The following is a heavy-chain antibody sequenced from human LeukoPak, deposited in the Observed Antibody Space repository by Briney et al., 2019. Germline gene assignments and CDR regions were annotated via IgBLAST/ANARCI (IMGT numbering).Heavy chain of an antibody. CDR2: ISKDGSDE. Sequence: GGSLRLSCAASGFTFNSYAMTWVRQAPGKGLEWVAVISKDGSDEYYADSVKGRFTVSRDPSKNSLYLQMNNLRGEDTAVYYCARAAPVRGVTFFDYWGQGTLITVSS. CDR1: GFTFNSYA. V-gene: IGHV3-30*04. D-gene: IGHD3-10*01. J-gene: IGHJ4*02. CDR3: ARAAPVRGVTFFDY.